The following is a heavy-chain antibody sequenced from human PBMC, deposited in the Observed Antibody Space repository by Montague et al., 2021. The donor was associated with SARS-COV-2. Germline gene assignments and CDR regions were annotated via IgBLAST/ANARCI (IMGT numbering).Heavy chain of an antibody. Sequence: LRLSCAASGFTFNNFGMHWVRQAPGQGLEWVAVISYDGSIQYYADSVKGRFTISRDWSKNTLYLQMSSLGPEDTAVYYCAKDATIFWFERGRGTFDHWGQGTLVAVSS. CDR2: ISYDGSIQ. CDR3: AKDATIFWFERGRGTFDH. V-gene: IGHV3-30*18. CDR1: GFTFNNFG. J-gene: IGHJ4*02. D-gene: IGHD3-10*01.